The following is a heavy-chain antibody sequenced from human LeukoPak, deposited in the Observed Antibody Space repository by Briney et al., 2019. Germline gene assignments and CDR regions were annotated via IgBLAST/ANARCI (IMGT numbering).Heavy chain of an antibody. CDR3: ARDTEYQLLMDV. CDR2: ISGSGSDI. CDR1: GFSFSNSY. D-gene: IGHD2-2*01. V-gene: IGHV3-11*04. J-gene: IGHJ6*04. Sequence: PGGSLRLSCVVSGFSFSNSYMTWIRQTPGKGLESLAYISGSGSDIYYADSVKGRFTISRDNAKNSLYLQMNSLRAEDTAVYYCARDTEYQLLMDVWGKGTTVTVSS.